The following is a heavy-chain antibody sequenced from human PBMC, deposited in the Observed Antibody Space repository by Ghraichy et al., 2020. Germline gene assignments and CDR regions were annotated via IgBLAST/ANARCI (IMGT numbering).Heavy chain of an antibody. D-gene: IGHD3-10*01. CDR1: GFSLNTRGMC. Sequence: SGPTQVKPTQTLTLTCTFSGFSLNTRGMCVSWIRQPPGKALEWLARIDWDDDKYYSTDLKSRLTISKDTSKNQVVVTMTNMDPVHTATYYCVRKTVYGSGQYCFDFWGQGTLVTVSS. J-gene: IGHJ4*02. V-gene: IGHV2-70*11. CDR3: VRKTVYGSGQYCFDF. CDR2: IDWDDDK.